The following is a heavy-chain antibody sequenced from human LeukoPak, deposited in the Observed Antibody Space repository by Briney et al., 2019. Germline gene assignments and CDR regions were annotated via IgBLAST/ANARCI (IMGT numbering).Heavy chain of an antibody. V-gene: IGHV3-11*01. CDR3: AREVRGFYYFDY. CDR2: ISSSGSTI. Sequence: LSLTCTVSGGSISSSSYYWGWLGQAPGKGLEWVSYISSSGSTIHYADSVKGRFTISRDNAKNSLYLQMNSLRAEDTAVYYCAREVRGFYYFDYWGQGTLVTVSS. J-gene: IGHJ4*02. D-gene: IGHD5-12*01. CDR1: GGSISSSSYY.